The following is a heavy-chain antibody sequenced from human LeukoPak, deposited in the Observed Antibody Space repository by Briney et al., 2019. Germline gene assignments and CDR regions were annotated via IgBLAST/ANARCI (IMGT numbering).Heavy chain of an antibody. V-gene: IGHV3-33*01. D-gene: IGHD6-6*01. Sequence: PGRSLRLSCAASGFTFSDYGIRWVRQAPGQGLEWVALIWYDGSKKYYADSVKGRFTISRDNTKNTLYLQLNSLRADDTAVYYCARAHSSSSTFDLWGQGTLVTVSS. CDR1: GFTFSDYG. CDR3: ARAHSSSSTFDL. CDR2: IWYDGSKK. J-gene: IGHJ4*02.